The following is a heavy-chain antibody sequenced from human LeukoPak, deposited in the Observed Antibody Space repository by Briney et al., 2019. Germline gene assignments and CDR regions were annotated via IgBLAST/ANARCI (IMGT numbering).Heavy chain of an antibody. Sequence: PGGPLRLSCVVSGFTFSRYGVHWVRQAPGKGLEWVALIWYDGSNKYYADSVKGRFTISRDDSKNTLYLQMNSLRAEDTAVYYCARDPGTTSYYFDYWGQGTLVTVSS. J-gene: IGHJ4*02. D-gene: IGHD1-1*01. CDR3: ARDPGTTSYYFDY. CDR2: IWYDGSNK. CDR1: GFTFSRYG. V-gene: IGHV3-33*01.